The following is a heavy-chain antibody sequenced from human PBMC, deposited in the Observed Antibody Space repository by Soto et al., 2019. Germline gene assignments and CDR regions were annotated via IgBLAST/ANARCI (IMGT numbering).Heavy chain of an antibody. J-gene: IGHJ6*02. CDR3: AKVASRDSGYDGDFRYYCYDRDG. Sequence: GGSLRLSCAASGFTFRNYGMHWVRQAPGKGLERVAVISYDGSQKYYADSVKGRFTFSRDNSKNTLYLQMNSLRGEDTAVYFFAKVASRDSGYDGDFRYYCYDRDGWDQGTTVTV. CDR2: ISYDGSQK. CDR1: GFTFRNYG. V-gene: IGHV3-30*18. D-gene: IGHD5-12*01.